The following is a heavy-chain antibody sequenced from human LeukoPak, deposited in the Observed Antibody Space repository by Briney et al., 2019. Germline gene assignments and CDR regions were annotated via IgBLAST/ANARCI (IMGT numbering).Heavy chain of an antibody. CDR2: IYISGST. D-gene: IGHD3-10*01. CDR1: GGSISSGSYY. CDR3: ARDYYGSGSYGLNYYYMDV. Sequence: SETLSLTCTVSGGSISSGSYYWSWIRQPAGKGLEWIGRIYISGSTNYNPSLKSRVTISVDTSKNQFSLKLSSVTAADTAVYYCARDYYGSGSYGLNYYYMDVWGKGTTVTISS. J-gene: IGHJ6*03. V-gene: IGHV4-61*02.